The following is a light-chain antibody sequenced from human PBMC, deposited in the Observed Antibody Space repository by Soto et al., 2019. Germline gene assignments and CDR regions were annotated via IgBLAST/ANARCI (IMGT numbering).Light chain of an antibody. J-gene: IGKJ5*01. CDR2: DAY. CDR3: QQRSNWPIT. V-gene: IGKV3-11*01. Sequence: EIVLTQSPATLSLSPGERGTLSCRASQSVSSYLSWYQQKPGQAPRLLIYDAYNRATGIPARFSGSGSGTDFTLTISSLEPEDFAVYYCQQRSNWPITVGPGTRLDIK. CDR1: QSVSSY.